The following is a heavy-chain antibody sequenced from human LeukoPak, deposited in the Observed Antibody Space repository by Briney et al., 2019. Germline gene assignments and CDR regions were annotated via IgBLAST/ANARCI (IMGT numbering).Heavy chain of an antibody. CDR2: IIPIFGTA. CDR1: GYTFTSYG. D-gene: IGHD1-26*01. CDR3: AREQWELQSRPFDY. Sequence: SVKVSCKASGYTFTSYGISWVRQAPGQGLEWMGGIIPIFGTANYAQKFQGRVTITADESTSTAYMELSSLRSEDTAVYYCAREQWELQSRPFDYWGQGTLVTVSS. V-gene: IGHV1-69*13. J-gene: IGHJ4*02.